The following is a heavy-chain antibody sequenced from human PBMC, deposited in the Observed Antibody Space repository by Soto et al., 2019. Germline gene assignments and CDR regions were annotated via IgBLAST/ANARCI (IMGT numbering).Heavy chain of an antibody. V-gene: IGHV4-39*07. J-gene: IGHJ4*02. D-gene: IGHD3-22*01. Sequence: SETLSLTCTVSGGSISSSSYYWGWIRQPPGKGLEWIGNIYYSGSTYYNPSLKSRVTISVDTSKNQFSLKLSSVTAADTAVYYCASTLHSSGYWAKDYWGQGTLVTVSS. CDR2: IYYSGST. CDR1: GGSISSSSYY. CDR3: ASTLHSSGYWAKDY.